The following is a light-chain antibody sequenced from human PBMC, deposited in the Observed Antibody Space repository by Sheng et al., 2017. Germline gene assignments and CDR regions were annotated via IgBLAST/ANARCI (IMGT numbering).Light chain of an antibody. J-gene: IGKJ1*01. Sequence: DIQMTQSPSTLSASVGDRVTITCRASQSIRSRLAWYQQKPGEAPKLLIYEASSLQSGVPSRFSGSGSGTEFTLTISSLQPDDFAIYYCQQYHTSSKTFGQGTKVEIK. V-gene: IGKV1-5*03. CDR1: QSIRSR. CDR3: QQYHTSSKT. CDR2: EAS.